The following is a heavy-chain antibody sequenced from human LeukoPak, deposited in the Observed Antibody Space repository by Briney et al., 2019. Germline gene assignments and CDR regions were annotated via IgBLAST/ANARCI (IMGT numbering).Heavy chain of an antibody. Sequence: PGGSLRLSCAASGFAFRTYWMHWLRQVRGKGLVWVSHINGDGSSTTYAVCVKGRFTISRENAKSTLYLQMNSLRAEDAAVYYCARVRTYGLDWWGQGTQVTVSS. CDR3: ARVRTYGLDW. CDR1: GFAFRTYW. D-gene: IGHD3-10*01. V-gene: IGHV3-74*01. CDR2: INGDGSST. J-gene: IGHJ4*02.